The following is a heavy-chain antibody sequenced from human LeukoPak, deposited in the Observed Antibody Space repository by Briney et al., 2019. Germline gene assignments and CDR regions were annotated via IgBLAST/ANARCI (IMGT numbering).Heavy chain of an antibody. V-gene: IGHV1-2*02. J-gene: IGHJ4*02. CDR1: GYTFIDHY. CDR3: ARADPVAY. Sequence: ASVKVSCKASGYTFIDHYIHWVRQAPGQGLESMGWINPNIGDTNYAQKFQGRVTMTRDTSSSTAYMELSRLRSDDTAVYYCARADPVAYWGQGTQVTVSS. CDR2: INPNIGDT.